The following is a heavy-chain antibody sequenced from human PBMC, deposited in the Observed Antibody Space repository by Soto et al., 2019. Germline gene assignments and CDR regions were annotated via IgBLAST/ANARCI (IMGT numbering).Heavy chain of an antibody. J-gene: IGHJ4*02. D-gene: IGHD3-22*01. CDR1: GFTFSSYG. V-gene: IGHV3-33*01. CDR3: ARGGYYDRSGYYSR. Sequence: QVQLVESGGGVVQPGRSLRLSCAASGFTFSSYGMHWVRQAPGKGLEWVAVIWYDGSNKYYADSVKGRFTISRDNSKNTLYLQMNSLRAEDTAVYYCARGGYYDRSGYYSRWGQGTLVTVSS. CDR2: IWYDGSNK.